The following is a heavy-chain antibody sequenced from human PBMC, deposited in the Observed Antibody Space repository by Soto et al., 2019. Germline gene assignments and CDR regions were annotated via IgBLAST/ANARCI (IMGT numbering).Heavy chain of an antibody. J-gene: IGHJ4*02. CDR1: GGSISSYY. Sequence: PSETLSLTCTVSGGSISSYYWSWIRQPPGKGLECIGYIYYSGSTNYNPSLKSRVTISVDTSKNQFSLKLSSVTAADTAVYYCARVDGSGSYFSAYYFDYWGQGTLVTVSS. D-gene: IGHD3-10*01. V-gene: IGHV4-59*01. CDR3: ARVDGSGSYFSAYYFDY. CDR2: IYYSGST.